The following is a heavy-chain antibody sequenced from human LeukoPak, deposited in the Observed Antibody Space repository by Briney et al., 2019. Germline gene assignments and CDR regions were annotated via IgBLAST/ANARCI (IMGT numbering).Heavy chain of an antibody. V-gene: IGHV4-59*08. Sequence: SETLSLTCTVSGGSLNGYYWGWTRQPPGKGLECIGYIHSSEGTAHNASLKSRLTISLDTSKNQFSLTLSSVTAADTAIYYCARHVYGEGMVVWGKGTTVTVSS. CDR1: GGSLNGYY. D-gene: IGHD4-17*01. CDR3: ARHVYGEGMVV. CDR2: IHSSEGT. J-gene: IGHJ6*04.